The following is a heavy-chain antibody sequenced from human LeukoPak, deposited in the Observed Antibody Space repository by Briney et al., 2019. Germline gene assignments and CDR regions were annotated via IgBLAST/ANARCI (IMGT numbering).Heavy chain of an antibody. CDR2: ISYDGSNK. Sequence: GGSLRLSCAASGFTLSSYGMHWVRRAPGKGLEWVAVISYDGSNKYYADSVKGRFTISRDNSKNTLYLQMNSLRAEDTAVYYCAKDFGRAVAGDPYYYYGMDVWGQGTTVTVSS. CDR1: GFTLSSYG. V-gene: IGHV3-30*18. J-gene: IGHJ6*02. D-gene: IGHD6-19*01. CDR3: AKDFGRAVAGDPYYYYGMDV.